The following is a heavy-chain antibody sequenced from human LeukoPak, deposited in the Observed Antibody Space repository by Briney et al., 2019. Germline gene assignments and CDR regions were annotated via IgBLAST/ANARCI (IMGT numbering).Heavy chain of an antibody. CDR3: ARDGATYYYDSSGYRYWYFDL. D-gene: IGHD3-22*01. CDR2: ISSSSSTI. Sequence: GGSLRLSCAASGFTFSSYSMNWVRQAPGKGLEWVSYISSSSSTIYYADSVKGRFTISRDNAKNSLYLQMNSLRAEDTAVYYCARDGATYYYDSSGYRYWYFDLWGRGTLVTVSS. V-gene: IGHV3-48*04. CDR1: GFTFSSYS. J-gene: IGHJ2*01.